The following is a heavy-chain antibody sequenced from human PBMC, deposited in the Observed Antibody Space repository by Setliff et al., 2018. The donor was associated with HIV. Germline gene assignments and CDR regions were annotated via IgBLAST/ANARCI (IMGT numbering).Heavy chain of an antibody. CDR2: IGTGGDT. V-gene: IGHV3-13*01. J-gene: IGHJ6*02. Sequence: GGSLRLSCEASGFIFSSHDFHWVRQAAGQGLEWVSAIGTGGDTYYVDSVKGRFTIARDNARNSLYLQMNNLGAGDTAVYYCTRALKGHTSSHYYFGLDVWGQGTTFTVSS. CDR1: GFIFSSHD. D-gene: IGHD6-6*01. CDR3: TRALKGHTSSHYYFGLDV.